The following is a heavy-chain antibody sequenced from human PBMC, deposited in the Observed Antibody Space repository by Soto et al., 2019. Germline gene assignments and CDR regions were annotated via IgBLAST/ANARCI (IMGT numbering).Heavy chain of an antibody. D-gene: IGHD3-16*01. CDR3: ARAFGGHYYYGVDV. V-gene: IGHV3-30-3*01. Sequence: GGSLRLSCAASGFTFSGYAMHWVRQAPGKGLEWVSLISYNGSTKYYADSVMGRFTNSIDNSKNTVYLQMNSVRSEERAVYYCARAFGGHYYYGVDVWGQGTTVTVSS. CDR2: ISYNGSTK. CDR1: GFTFSGYA. J-gene: IGHJ6*02.